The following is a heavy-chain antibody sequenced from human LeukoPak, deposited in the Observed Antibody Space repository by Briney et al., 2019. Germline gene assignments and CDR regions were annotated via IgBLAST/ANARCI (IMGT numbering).Heavy chain of an antibody. J-gene: IGHJ3*02. CDR1: GGSISSYF. D-gene: IGHD4-17*01. CDR2: IYYTGST. Sequence: SETLSLTCTVSGGSISSYFWSWIRQPPGKGLEWIGYIYYTGSTNYNPSLKSRVTISVDTSKNQFSLKPSSLTAADTAVYYCASHDYGDYKAFDIWGQGTMVTVSS. V-gene: IGHV4-59*08. CDR3: ASHDYGDYKAFDI.